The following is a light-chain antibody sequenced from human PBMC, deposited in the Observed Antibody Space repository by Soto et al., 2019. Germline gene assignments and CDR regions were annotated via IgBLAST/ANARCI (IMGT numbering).Light chain of an antibody. J-gene: IGKJ4*01. CDR1: QSALYSSNNKNY. V-gene: IGKV4-1*01. Sequence: DIVMTPSPDSLAVSLGERATINCKSSQSALYSSNNKNYLAWYQQKPGQPPKLLIYWASTRESGVPDRFSSSGSGTDFTLTISSLQAEDVAVYYCQQYYSTPVTFGGGTKVEIK. CDR2: WAS. CDR3: QQYYSTPVT.